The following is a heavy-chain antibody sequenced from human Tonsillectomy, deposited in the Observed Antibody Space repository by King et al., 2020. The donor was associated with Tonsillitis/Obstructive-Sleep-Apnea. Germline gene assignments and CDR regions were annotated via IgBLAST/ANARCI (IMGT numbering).Heavy chain of an antibody. CDR1: SGSISSYY. V-gene: IGHV4-59*01. CDR3: ARVAKNDFWSGYYSYYYMDV. D-gene: IGHD3-3*01. J-gene: IGHJ6*03. Sequence: VQLQESGPGLVKPSETLSLTCTVSSGSISSYYWSWIRQPPGKGLEWIGYIYYSGSTNYNPSLRSRVTISVDTSKNQFSLKLSSVTAADTAVYYCARVAKNDFWSGYYSYYYMDVWGKGTTVTVSS. CDR2: IYYSGST.